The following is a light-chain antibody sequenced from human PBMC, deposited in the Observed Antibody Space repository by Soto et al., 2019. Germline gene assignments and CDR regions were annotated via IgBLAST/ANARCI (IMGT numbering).Light chain of an antibody. Sequence: EIVLTQSPGTLSLSPGERATLSCRASQSLSSSYVVWYQQKPGQAPRLLIYAASRRATGIPDRFSGSGSATEYTLTISRLEPEDFAVYYCQQQGNFGQGTKLEIK. V-gene: IGKV3-20*01. J-gene: IGKJ2*01. CDR3: QQQGN. CDR1: QSLSSSY. CDR2: AAS.